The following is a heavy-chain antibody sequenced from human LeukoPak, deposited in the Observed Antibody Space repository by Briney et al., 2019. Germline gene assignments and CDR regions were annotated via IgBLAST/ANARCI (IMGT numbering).Heavy chain of an antibody. CDR3: ARVRRFGELLHGYDAFDI. CDR1: GYTFTSYY. V-gene: IGHV1-46*01. CDR2: INPRGGST. Sequence: ASVKVSCKASGYTFTSYYMHWVRQAPGQGLEWMGIINPRGGSTSYAQKFQGRVTMTRDTSTSTVYMELSSLRSEDTAVYYCARVRRFGELLHGYDAFDIWGQGTMVTVSS. J-gene: IGHJ3*02. D-gene: IGHD3-10*01.